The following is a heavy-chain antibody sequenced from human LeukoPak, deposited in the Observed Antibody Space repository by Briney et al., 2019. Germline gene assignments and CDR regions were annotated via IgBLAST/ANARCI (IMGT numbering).Heavy chain of an antibody. J-gene: IGHJ5*02. V-gene: IGHV4-39*07. CDR1: GGSISSSSYY. CDR3: ARDYNWIPFDP. Sequence: PSETLSLTCTVSGGSISSSSYYWGWIRQPPGKGLEWIGSIYYGGSTYYNPSLKSRVTISVDTSKNQFSLKLSSVTAADTAVYYCARDYNWIPFDPWGQGTLVTVSS. D-gene: IGHD1-20*01. CDR2: IYYGGST.